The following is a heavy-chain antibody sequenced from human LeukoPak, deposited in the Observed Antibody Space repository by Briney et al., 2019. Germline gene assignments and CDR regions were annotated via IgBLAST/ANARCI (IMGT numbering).Heavy chain of an antibody. Sequence: PGGSLRLSCAASGFTFSSYWMSWVRQAPGKGLEWVANIKQDGSEKYYVDSVKGRFTISRDNAKNSLYLQMNSVRAEDTAVYYCARDFYGSGRYYTAFDYWGQGTLVTVSS. CDR1: GFTFSSYW. D-gene: IGHD3-10*01. CDR2: IKQDGSEK. CDR3: ARDFYGSGRYYTAFDY. V-gene: IGHV3-7*01. J-gene: IGHJ4*02.